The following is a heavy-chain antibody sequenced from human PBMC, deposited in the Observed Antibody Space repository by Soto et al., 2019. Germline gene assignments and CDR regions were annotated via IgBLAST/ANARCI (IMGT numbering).Heavy chain of an antibody. CDR3: GKARSIAVADVYYFEY. Sequence: PGGSLRLSGAASGFPFSSYGIHWVRQAPCKGLEWVAVIWYDGSNKYYADSVKGRFTISRDNSKNTLYLQMNSLRAEDTAVYYCGKARSIAVADVYYFEYVGRGTRVGVSS. V-gene: IGHV3-33*06. CDR2: IWYDGSNK. CDR1: GFPFSSYG. J-gene: IGHJ4*02. D-gene: IGHD6-19*01.